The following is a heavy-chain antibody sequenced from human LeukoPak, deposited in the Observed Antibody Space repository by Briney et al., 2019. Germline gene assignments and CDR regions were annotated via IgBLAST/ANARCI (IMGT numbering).Heavy chain of an antibody. Sequence: SQTLSLTCTVSGGSISSGGYYWSWIRQHPGKGLEWIGYIYYSGSTYYNPSLKSRVTVSVDTSKNQFSLKLSSVTAADTAVFYCARDRSGIAADWGQGILVTVSS. CDR2: IYYSGST. D-gene: IGHD6-25*01. V-gene: IGHV4-30-4*08. CDR3: ARDRSGIAAD. J-gene: IGHJ4*02. CDR1: GGSISSGGYY.